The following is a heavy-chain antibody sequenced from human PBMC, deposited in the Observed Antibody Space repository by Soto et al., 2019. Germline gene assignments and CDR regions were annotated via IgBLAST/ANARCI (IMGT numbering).Heavy chain of an antibody. Sequence: EMQLVESGGGSVRPGGSLGLSCVASGFTFKDVWMSWVRQAPGKGPEWLGRVKSKSDGGTTDYAAPVKGRFTISRDDSRNTVYLQMNSPKTEDTAVYYCTTEPRYWGQGTLVTVSS. CDR2: VKSKSDGGTT. V-gene: IGHV3-15*01. J-gene: IGHJ4*02. CDR1: GFTFKDVW. CDR3: TTEPRY.